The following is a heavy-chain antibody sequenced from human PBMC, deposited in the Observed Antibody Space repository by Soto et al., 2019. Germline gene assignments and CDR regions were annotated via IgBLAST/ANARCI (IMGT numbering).Heavy chain of an antibody. D-gene: IGHD2-2*02. CDR2: VSGSANST. CDR3: AKQLYCSSTNCYTAVDY. CDR1: GFTFSSYA. J-gene: IGHJ4*02. V-gene: IGHV3-23*01. Sequence: PGGSLRLSCAASGFTFSSYAMSWVRQAPGKGLEWVSTVSGSANSTYYADSVKGRFTISRDNSKNTLYLQMNSLIAEDTAVYFCAKQLYCSSTNCYTAVDYWGQGPLVTVSS.